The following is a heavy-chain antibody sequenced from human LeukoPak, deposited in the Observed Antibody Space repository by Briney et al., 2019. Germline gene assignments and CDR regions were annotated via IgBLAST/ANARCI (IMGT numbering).Heavy chain of an antibody. D-gene: IGHD3-22*01. CDR3: ARASPPIYYDSSGYPLYYFDY. V-gene: IGHV1-69*13. Sequence: SVKVSCKASGYTFTGYYMHWVRQAPGQGLEWMGGIIPIFGTANYAQKFQGRVTITADESTSTAYMELSSLRSEDTAVYYCARASPPIYYDSSGYPLYYFDYWGQGTLVTVSS. J-gene: IGHJ4*02. CDR1: GYTFTGYY. CDR2: IIPIFGTA.